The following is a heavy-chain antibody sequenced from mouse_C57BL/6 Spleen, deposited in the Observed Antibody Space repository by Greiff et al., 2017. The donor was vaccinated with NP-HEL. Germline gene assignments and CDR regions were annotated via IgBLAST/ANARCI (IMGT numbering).Heavy chain of an antibody. CDR2: IWRGGST. Sequence: QVHVKQSGPGLVQPSQSLSITCTVSGFSLTSYGVHWVRQSPGKGLEWLGVIWRGGSTDYNAAFMSRLSITKDNSKSQVFFKMNSLQADDTAIYYCAKSSGATVVAYYYAMDYWGQGTSVTVSS. V-gene: IGHV2-5*01. CDR1: GFSLTSYG. D-gene: IGHD1-1*01. J-gene: IGHJ4*01. CDR3: AKSSGATVVAYYYAMDY.